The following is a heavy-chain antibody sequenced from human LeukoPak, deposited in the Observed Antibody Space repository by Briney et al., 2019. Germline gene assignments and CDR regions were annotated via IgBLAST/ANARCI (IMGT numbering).Heavy chain of an antibody. CDR3: ARDPYSGSYGDSYYYYMDV. D-gene: IGHD1-26*01. J-gene: IGHJ6*03. CDR2: ITSTGSYT. Sequence: GGSLRLSCAASGFTFSSYNMNWVRQAPGKGLEWVSSITSTGSYTFYADSVKGRFTISRDNAKNSLYLQMNSLRAEDTVIYYCARDPYSGSYGDSYYYYMDVWGKGTTVTISS. CDR1: GFTFSSYN. V-gene: IGHV3-21*01.